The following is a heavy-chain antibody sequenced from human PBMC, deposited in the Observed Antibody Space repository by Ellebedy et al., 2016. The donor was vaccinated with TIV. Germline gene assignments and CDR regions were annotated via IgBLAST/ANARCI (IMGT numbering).Heavy chain of an antibody. J-gene: IGHJ4*02. CDR1: GGSISSSSYY. D-gene: IGHD5-24*01. CDR2: IYYSGST. V-gene: IGHV4-61*01. CDR3: ARSDGWSLFDY. Sequence: MPSETLSLTCTVSGGSISSSSYYWSWIRQPPGKGLEWIGYIYYSGSTNYNPSLKSRVTISVDTSKNQFSLKLSSVTAADTAVYYCARSDGWSLFDYWGQGTLVTVSS.